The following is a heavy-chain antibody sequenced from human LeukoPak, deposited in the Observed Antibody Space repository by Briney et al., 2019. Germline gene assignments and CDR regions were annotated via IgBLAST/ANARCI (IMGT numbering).Heavy chain of an antibody. CDR1: GYSFTGYY. V-gene: IGHV1-2*02. CDR2: SNPNSGGT. J-gene: IGHJ4*02. CDR3: ARERAGSGYKYHPFDY. D-gene: IGHD5-24*01. Sequence: ASVKVSCKASGYSFTGYYMHWVRHAPGQGLEWMGWSNPNSGGTNYAQKFQGRVTMTRDTSISTAYMELSRLRPDDTAVYYCARERAGSGYKYHPFDYWGQGTLVTASS.